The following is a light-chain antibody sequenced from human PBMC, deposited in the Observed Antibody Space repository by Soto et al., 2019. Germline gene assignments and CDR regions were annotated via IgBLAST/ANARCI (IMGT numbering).Light chain of an antibody. CDR1: SGDVVSYNL. Sequence: QSALTQPASVSGSPGQSITISCTGPSGDVVSYNLVSWYQQHPGKAPKLMIYEASKRPSGISNRFSGSKSGNAASLTISGLQAEDEADYYCFSYAGNSLNYVFGTGTKVTVL. CDR3: FSYAGNSLNYV. CDR2: EAS. J-gene: IGLJ1*01. V-gene: IGLV2-23*01.